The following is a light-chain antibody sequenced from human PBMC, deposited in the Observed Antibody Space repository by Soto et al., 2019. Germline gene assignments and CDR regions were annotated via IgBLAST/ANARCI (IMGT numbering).Light chain of an antibody. CDR3: QSYDSSLRVV. CDR1: SSNIGSNT. V-gene: IGLV1-40*01. Sequence: QSVLTQSPSASGTPGQRVTISCSGSSSNIGSNTVNWYQHLPGTAPKLLIYANTNRPSGVPDRFSGSESGTSASLAITGLQAEDEADYYCQSYDSSLRVVFGGGTQLTVL. J-gene: IGLJ7*01. CDR2: ANT.